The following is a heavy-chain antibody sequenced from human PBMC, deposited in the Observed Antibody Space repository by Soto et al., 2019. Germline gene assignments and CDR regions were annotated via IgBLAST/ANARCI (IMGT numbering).Heavy chain of an antibody. CDR3: ATHGATTMARGAMKHYYYVMDV. Sequence: SVKVSCKASGGIFSSFTISRVRQAPGQGLEWLGGIIPIFDTPTYAQNFQGRVTITADKSTNTVYMEPSSLRYEDTAVYYCATHGATTMARGAMKHYYYVMDVWGQGTTVTVSS. CDR1: GGIFSSFT. CDR2: IIPIFDTP. V-gene: IGHV1-69*06. D-gene: IGHD3-10*01. J-gene: IGHJ6*02.